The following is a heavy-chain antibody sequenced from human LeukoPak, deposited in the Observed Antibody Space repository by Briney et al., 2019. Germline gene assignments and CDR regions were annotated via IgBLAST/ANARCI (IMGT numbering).Heavy chain of an antibody. CDR3: ARGYEPYYDFWSDPSGFDY. CDR1: GGSISSGGYY. Sequence: SETLSLTCTVSGGSISSGGYYWSWIRQPPGKGLEGIVYIYHSGSTYYNPSLKSRVTISVDRSKNQFSLKLRSVTAADTAVYYCARGYEPYYDFWSDPSGFDYWGPGTLVTVSS. CDR2: IYHSGST. V-gene: IGHV4-30-2*01. D-gene: IGHD3-3*01. J-gene: IGHJ4*02.